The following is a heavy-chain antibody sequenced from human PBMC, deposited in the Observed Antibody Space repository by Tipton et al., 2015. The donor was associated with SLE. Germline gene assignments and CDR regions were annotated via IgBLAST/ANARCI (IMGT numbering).Heavy chain of an antibody. CDR2: IYHSGTT. V-gene: IGHV4-30-2*01. CDR1: GGSVSSGGHS. CDR3: AREGYGGYDKGYFEY. Sequence: SGLVKPSETLSLTCTVSGGSVSSGGHSWNWIRQPPGKGLEWIGYIYHSGTTYYNPSLKSRVTISADRSKNHFSLKLTSVTAADTAVYFCAREGYGGYDKGYFEYWGQGALVTVSS. J-gene: IGHJ4*02. D-gene: IGHD4-23*01.